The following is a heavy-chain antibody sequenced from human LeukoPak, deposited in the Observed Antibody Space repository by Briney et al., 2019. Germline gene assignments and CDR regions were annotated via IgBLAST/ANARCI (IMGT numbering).Heavy chain of an antibody. CDR2: IIPILGIA. Sequence: ASVKVSCKASGGTFSSYAISWVRQAPGQGLEWMGRIIPILGIANYAQKFQGRVTITADKSTSTAYMELSSLRSEDTAVYYCARFSVVAALNWFDPWGQGTLVTVSS. D-gene: IGHD2-15*01. J-gene: IGHJ5*02. V-gene: IGHV1-69*04. CDR1: GGTFSSYA. CDR3: ARFSVVAALNWFDP.